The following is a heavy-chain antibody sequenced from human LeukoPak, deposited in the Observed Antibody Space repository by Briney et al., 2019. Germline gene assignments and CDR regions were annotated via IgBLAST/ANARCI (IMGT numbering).Heavy chain of an antibody. V-gene: IGHV3-11*01. CDR1: GFTFSDYY. D-gene: IGHD2-15*01. Sequence: TGGSLRLSCAASGFTFSDYYMSWIRQAPGKGLEWVSYISSSGGTIYYADSVKGRFTISRDNAKNSLYLQMNSLRAEDTAIYYCAKNGDRGAYCSGGTCYPYYYYYMDVWGKGTTVTISS. CDR3: AKNGDRGAYCSGGTCYPYYYYYMDV. J-gene: IGHJ6*03. CDR2: ISSSGGTI.